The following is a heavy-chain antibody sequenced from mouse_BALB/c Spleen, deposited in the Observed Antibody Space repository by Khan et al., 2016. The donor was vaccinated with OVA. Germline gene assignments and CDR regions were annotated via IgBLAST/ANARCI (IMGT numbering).Heavy chain of an antibody. V-gene: IGHV2-3*01. Sequence: QVQLKESGPGLVAPSESLSITCTVSGFSLSSYGVNWVRQPPGKGLEWLGVIWGDGSTNYHSGLKSRLTINKDNSKSQVFLKLNSLQTYDTVTYYSAKFTPDYYSMDYWGQGTSVTVAS. CDR1: GFSLSSYG. J-gene: IGHJ4*01. CDR3: AKFTPDYYSMDY. D-gene: IGHD1-1*01. CDR2: IWGDGST.